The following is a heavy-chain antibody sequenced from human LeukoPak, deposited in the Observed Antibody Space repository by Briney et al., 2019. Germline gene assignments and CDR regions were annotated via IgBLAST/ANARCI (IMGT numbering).Heavy chain of an antibody. Sequence: SETLSLTCTVSGGSISSSRHFWGWIRQPPGKGLEWIGSMFYTGTPFYSPSFKSRITISVDTSNNQFSLTLRSVTAADTAVYFCARDCSDSRGWYSDYWDPGSLVTVSS. CDR3: ARDCSDSRGWYSDY. D-gene: IGHD6-19*01. V-gene: IGHV4-39*07. CDR1: GGSISSSRHF. J-gene: IGHJ4*02. CDR2: MFYTGTP.